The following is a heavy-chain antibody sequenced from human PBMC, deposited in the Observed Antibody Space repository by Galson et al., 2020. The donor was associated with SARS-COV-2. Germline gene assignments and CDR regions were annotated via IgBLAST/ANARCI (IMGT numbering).Heavy chain of an antibody. V-gene: IGHV1-18*04. J-gene: IGHJ6*02. Sequence: ASVKVSCKASGYPFTSYGISWVRQAPGQGLEWMGWISAYNGNTNYAQKLQGRVTLTTDTSTSTAYMELRSLRSDDTAVYYCARGYLYDYVWGSPVYYYYGMDVWGQGTTVTVSS. CDR2: ISAYNGNT. D-gene: IGHD3-16*01. CDR3: ARGYLYDYVWGSPVYYYYGMDV. CDR1: GYPFTSYG.